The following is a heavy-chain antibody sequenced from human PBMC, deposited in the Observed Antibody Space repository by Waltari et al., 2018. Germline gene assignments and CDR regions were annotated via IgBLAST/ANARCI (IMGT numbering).Heavy chain of an antibody. V-gene: IGHV3-33*01. CDR2: IWYDGSNK. Sequence: QVQLVESGGGVVQPGRSLRLSCAASGFTFSSYGMHWVRQAPGKGLEWVAVIWYDGSNKYYADSVKGRFTISRDNSKNTLYLQMNSLRAEDTAVYYCVAFGEFHQYYFDYWGQGTLVTVSS. CDR3: VAFGEFHQYYFDY. J-gene: IGHJ4*02. CDR1: GFTFSSYG. D-gene: IGHD3-10*01.